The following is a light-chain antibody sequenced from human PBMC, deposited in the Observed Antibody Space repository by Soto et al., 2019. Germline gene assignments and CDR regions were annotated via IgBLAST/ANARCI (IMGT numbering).Light chain of an antibody. J-gene: IGLJ3*02. CDR3: GTWDSSLSAGYGV. V-gene: IGLV1-51*02. Sequence: QAVLTQPPSVSAAPGQTVTISCSGSSSNIGNNYVSWYQQLPGTAPKLLIYENNKRPSGIPDRFSGSKSGTSATLGITGLQTGDEADYYCGTWDSSLSAGYGVFGGGTKVTVL. CDR1: SSNIGNNY. CDR2: ENN.